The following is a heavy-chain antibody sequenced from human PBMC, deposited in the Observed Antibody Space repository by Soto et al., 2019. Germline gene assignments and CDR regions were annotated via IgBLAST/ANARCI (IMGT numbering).Heavy chain of an antibody. J-gene: IGHJ3*02. V-gene: IGHV4-59*01. CDR1: GGSISSYY. D-gene: IGHD6-25*01. Sequence: PTETLSLTCTVSGGSISSYYWSWIRQPPGKGLEWIGYVDYSGSTNYNPSLKSRVTISLDMSKSQFSLKLSSVTAADTAVYYCARDSPASNPICGQGLMVTVSS. CDR3: ARDSPASNPI. CDR2: VDYSGST.